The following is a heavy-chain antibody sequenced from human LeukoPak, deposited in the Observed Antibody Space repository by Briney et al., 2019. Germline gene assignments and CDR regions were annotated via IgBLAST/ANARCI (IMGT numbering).Heavy chain of an antibody. CDR2: IIPIFGTA. Sequence: SVKVSCKASGGTFSSYAISWVRQAPGQGLEWMGGIIPIFGTANYAQKFQGRVTITADESTSTAYMELSSLRSEDTAVYYCARHTCKGYCSSTSCYSLYEYFQHWGQGTLVTVSS. CDR3: ARHTCKGYCSSTSCYSLYEYFQH. V-gene: IGHV1-69*13. J-gene: IGHJ1*01. CDR1: GGTFSSYA. D-gene: IGHD2-2*01.